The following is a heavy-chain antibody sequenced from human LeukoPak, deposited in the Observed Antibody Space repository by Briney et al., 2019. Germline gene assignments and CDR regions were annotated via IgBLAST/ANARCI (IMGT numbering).Heavy chain of an antibody. D-gene: IGHD3/OR15-3a*01. V-gene: IGHV6-1*01. CDR2: TYYRSKWYN. CDR3: PSRSNYDTDF. J-gene: IGHJ6*02. Sequence: SQTLSLTCAISVDSVFIHTAAGHCIRQSPSRGLEWLGRTYYRSKWYNDYAVSVESRITINPDTSKNQFSLQLNSVTPEDTAVYYRPSRSNYDTDFWRQGTTVTVSS. CDR1: VDSVFIHTAA.